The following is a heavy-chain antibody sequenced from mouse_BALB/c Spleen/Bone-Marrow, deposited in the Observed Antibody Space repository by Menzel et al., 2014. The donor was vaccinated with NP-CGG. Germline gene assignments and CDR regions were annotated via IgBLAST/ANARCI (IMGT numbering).Heavy chain of an antibody. CDR3: ARSGYGWDWFAN. CDR1: GYTFPAYA. Sequence: VLLQQSGSELVRPGVSVKISCKGSGYTFPAYAMHWVKQSHAKSLVWIGVISTYSGNTNYNQKFKGKATMTVDKSSSTAYMELARLTSEDSAIYYCARSGYGWDWFANWGQGTLVTVSA. J-gene: IGHJ3*01. D-gene: IGHD2-2*01. CDR2: ISTYSGNT. V-gene: IGHV1S137*01.